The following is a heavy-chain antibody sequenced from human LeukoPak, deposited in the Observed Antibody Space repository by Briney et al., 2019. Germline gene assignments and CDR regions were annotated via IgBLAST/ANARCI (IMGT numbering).Heavy chain of an antibody. V-gene: IGHV4-31*03. D-gene: IGHD2-8*01. CDR1: GGSISSGGYY. CDR3: ARVGSYCTNGVCYTTFDY. CDR2: IYYSGST. Sequence: SETLSLTCTVSGGSISSGGYYWSWIRQHPGKGLEWIGYIYYSGSTYYNPSLKSRVTISVDTSKNQFSLKLSSVTAADTAVYYCARVGSYCTNGVCYTTFDYWGQGTLVTVSS. J-gene: IGHJ4*02.